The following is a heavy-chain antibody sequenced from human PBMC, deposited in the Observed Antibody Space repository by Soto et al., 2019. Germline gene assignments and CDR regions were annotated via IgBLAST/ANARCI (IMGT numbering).Heavy chain of an antibody. D-gene: IGHD3-16*02. J-gene: IGHJ3*02. CDR1: GFSLSTSGVG. V-gene: IGHV2-5*02. CDR3: AHRPAFGGVIVSDAFDI. CDR2: IYWDDDK. Sequence: QITLKESGPTLVKPTQTLTLTCTFSGFSLSTSGVGVGWIRQPPGKALEWLALIYWDDDKRYSPSLKSRLTITKDTSKNQVVLTMTNMDPVDTATYCCAHRPAFGGVIVSDAFDIWGQGTMVTVSS.